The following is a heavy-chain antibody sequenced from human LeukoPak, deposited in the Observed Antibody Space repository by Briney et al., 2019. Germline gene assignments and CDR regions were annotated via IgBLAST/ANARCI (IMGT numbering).Heavy chain of an antibody. V-gene: IGHV1-18*01. Sequence: AASVKVSCKASGYTFTSYGISWVRQAPGQGLEWMGWISAYSGDTNYAQKFQGRATMTTDTSTSTAYMELSSLRSEDTAVYYCARDGYSSSSFTPFDYWGQGTLVTVSS. CDR2: ISAYSGDT. CDR1: GYTFTSYG. J-gene: IGHJ4*02. D-gene: IGHD6-6*01. CDR3: ARDGYSSSSFTPFDY.